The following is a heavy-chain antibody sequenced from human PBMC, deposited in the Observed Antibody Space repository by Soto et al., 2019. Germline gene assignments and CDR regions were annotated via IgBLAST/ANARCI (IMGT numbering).Heavy chain of an antibody. Sequence: SETLSLTCAVSGGSISSDGYSWTWIRQPPGKGLDWIGYIYHNGSPYYNPSLKSRVTVSVDKSKNQFSLKLSSVTAADTAVYYSARGRGLMGWFDPWDQGTLVTVSS. V-gene: IGHV4-30-2*01. CDR2: IYHNGSP. J-gene: IGHJ5*02. CDR3: ARGRGLMGWFDP. CDR1: GGSISSDGYS. D-gene: IGHD2-8*01.